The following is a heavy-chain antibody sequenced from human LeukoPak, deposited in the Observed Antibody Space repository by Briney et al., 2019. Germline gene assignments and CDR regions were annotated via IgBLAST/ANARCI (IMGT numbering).Heavy chain of an antibody. D-gene: IGHD3-3*01. V-gene: IGHV4-34*01. CDR1: GGSFSGYY. CDR3: VRSGYDFWSGYLPVYYYMDV. CDR2: INHSGST. J-gene: IGHJ6*03. Sequence: SETLSLTCAVYGGSFSGYYWSWIRQPPGKGLEWIGEINHSGSTNYNPSLKSRVTISVDTSKNQFSLKLSSVTAADTAVYYCVRSGYDFWSGYLPVYYYMDVWGKGTTVTVSS.